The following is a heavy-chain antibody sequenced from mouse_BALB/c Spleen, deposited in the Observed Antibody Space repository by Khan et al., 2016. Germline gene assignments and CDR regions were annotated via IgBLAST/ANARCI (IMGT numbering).Heavy chain of an antibody. CDR1: GDSITSGH. V-gene: IGHV3-8*02. D-gene: IGHD1-2*01. J-gene: IGHJ3*01. CDR3: TTLVYCGSAFAY. CDR2: ISHSGDS. Sequence: EVQLQESGPSLAKPSQTLSLTCSVTGDSITSGHWNWIRKFPGNKFDFMGYISHSGDSYYNPSLKSRLSITRDTSKNQYYLQLNSVTTEDTTQYYGTTLVYCGSAFAYWGQGTLVTVSA.